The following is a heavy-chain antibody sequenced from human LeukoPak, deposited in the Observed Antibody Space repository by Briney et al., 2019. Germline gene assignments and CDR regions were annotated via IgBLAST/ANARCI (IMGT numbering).Heavy chain of an antibody. CDR2: IKQDGSEK. CDR1: GFTFSSYW. V-gene: IGHV3-7*01. Sequence: PGGSLRLSCAASGFTFSSYWMSLVRQAPGKGLEWVANIKQDGSEKYYVDSVRGRFTISRDNAKNSLYLQMNSLRAEDTAVYYCARDHGGYYDSSGYSLYWGQGTLVTVSS. J-gene: IGHJ4*02. D-gene: IGHD3-22*01. CDR3: ARDHGGYYDSSGYSLY.